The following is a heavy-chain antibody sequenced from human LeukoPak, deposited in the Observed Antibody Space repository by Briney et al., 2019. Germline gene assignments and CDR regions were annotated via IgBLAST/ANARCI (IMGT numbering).Heavy chain of an antibody. Sequence: PGGSLRHSCAASGFTFSSYAMSCVREAPGKGLEWVSAISGSGGSTYYADAVKGRCTISRDNSKNTLYLQMNSLRAEDTAVYYCAKGIQLWPTLVDYWGQGTLVTVSS. V-gene: IGHV3-23*01. CDR3: AKGIQLWPTLVDY. D-gene: IGHD5-18*01. CDR1: GFTFSSYA. CDR2: ISGSGGST. J-gene: IGHJ4*02.